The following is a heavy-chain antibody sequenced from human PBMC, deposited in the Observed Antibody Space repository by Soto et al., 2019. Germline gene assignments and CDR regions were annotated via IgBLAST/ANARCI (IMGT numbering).Heavy chain of an antibody. CDR3: ASRYGPREFCH. Sequence: QLQLEESGPGLVKSSETLSLTCSVSGDSISSSSYYWGWIRQSPGEGLEWIGNIHGNGGTQYNPSRSSRVNTSVATSANQFSLRLTSVNAADTAVYYGASRYGPREFCHWGQGSLVTVSS. D-gene: IGHD3-3*01. CDR1: GDSISSSSYY. V-gene: IGHV4-39*01. J-gene: IGHJ4*02. CDR2: IHGNGGT.